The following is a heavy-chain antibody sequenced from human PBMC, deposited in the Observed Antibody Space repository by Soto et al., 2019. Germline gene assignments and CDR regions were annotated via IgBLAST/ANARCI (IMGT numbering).Heavy chain of an antibody. CDR1: GVSFTTYT. J-gene: IGHJ6*02. D-gene: IGHD6-13*01. CDR2: IIPFLGMA. V-gene: IGHV1-69*08. CDR3: ARDPSTAAGTGYGMDV. Sequence: QVQLVQSGAEVKKPGSSVKVSCKASGVSFTTYTITWVRQAPGQGLEWMGRIIPFLGMANYAQKFQDRVTITADKSTNTAYMELSSLRSEDTALYYCARDPSTAAGTGYGMDVWGQGTMVTVSS.